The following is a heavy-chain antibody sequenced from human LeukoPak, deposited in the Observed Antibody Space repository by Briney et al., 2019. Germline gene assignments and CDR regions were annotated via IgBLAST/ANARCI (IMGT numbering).Heavy chain of an antibody. Sequence: SETLSLTCTVSGGSASSGHYFWSWVRQPPGKGLEWIGYVHNNGYTNYNPALERLATISIDTSRTQVSLKLDSVTAADTAVYYCARTGYQGGYWGQGTLVTVSS. D-gene: IGHD2-2*01. J-gene: IGHJ4*02. CDR3: ARTGYQGGY. CDR1: GGSASSGHYF. CDR2: VHNNGYT. V-gene: IGHV4-61*01.